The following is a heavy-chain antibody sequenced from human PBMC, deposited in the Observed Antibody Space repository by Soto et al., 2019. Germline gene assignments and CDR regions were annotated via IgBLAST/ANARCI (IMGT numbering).Heavy chain of an antibody. CDR1: GFSLSTSVMC. CDR2: IDWDDDK. CDR3: ARMSITIFGVVIAPNTVSYGMDV. J-gene: IGHJ6*02. Sequence: SGPTLVNPTQTLTLTCTFSGFSLSTSVMCVSWIRQPPGKALEWLARIDWDDDKYYSTSLKTRLTISKDTSKNQVVLTMTNMDPVDTATYYCARMSITIFGVVIAPNTVSYGMDVWGQGTTVTVSS. V-gene: IGHV2-70*11. D-gene: IGHD3-3*01.